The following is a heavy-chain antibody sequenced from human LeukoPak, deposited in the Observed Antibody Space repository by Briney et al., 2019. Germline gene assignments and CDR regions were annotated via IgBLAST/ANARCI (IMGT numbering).Heavy chain of an antibody. D-gene: IGHD6-13*01. CDR1: GGSITGFY. CDR2: ILYSGTT. V-gene: IGHV4-59*01. CDR3: ARDKQPGDY. Sequence: SGTLSLTCTVSGGSITGFYWSWIRQPPGKGLEYIGYILYSGTTHYDPSLRSRVAISVDTSKNQFSLKLSSVTSADTAVCYCARDKQPGDYWGQGTLVTVSS. J-gene: IGHJ4*02.